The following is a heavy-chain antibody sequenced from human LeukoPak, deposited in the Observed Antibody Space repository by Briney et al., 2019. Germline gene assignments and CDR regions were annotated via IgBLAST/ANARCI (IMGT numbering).Heavy chain of an antibody. CDR1: KFTFNNYA. CDR3: ARVRSSGTYFFDY. J-gene: IGHJ4*02. CDR2: ISSSSSTI. Sequence: GGSLRLSCLASKFTFNNYAMTWVRQAPGKGLEWVSYISSSSSTIYYADSVKGRFTISRDNAKNSLYLQMNSLRAEDTAVYYCARVRSSGTYFFDYWGQGTLVTVSS. D-gene: IGHD1-1*01. V-gene: IGHV3-48*01.